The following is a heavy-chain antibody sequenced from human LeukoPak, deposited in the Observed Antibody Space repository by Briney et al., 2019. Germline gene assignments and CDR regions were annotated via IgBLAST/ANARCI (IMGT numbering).Heavy chain of an antibody. Sequence: SETLSLTCIVSGGSISSDSYYWGWIRQPPGKGLEWIGSIYYSGSTYYNLSLWSRVTMSVDTSKNQFSLKLSSVTAADTAVYYCATGDSSGYCYDYWGQGTLVTVSS. J-gene: IGHJ4*02. CDR2: IYYSGST. D-gene: IGHD3-22*01. CDR1: GGSISSDSYY. V-gene: IGHV4-39*01. CDR3: ATGDSSGYCYDY.